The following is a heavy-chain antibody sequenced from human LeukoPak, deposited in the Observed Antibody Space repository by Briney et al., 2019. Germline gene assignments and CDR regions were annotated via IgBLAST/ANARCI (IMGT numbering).Heavy chain of an antibody. D-gene: IGHD3-22*01. Sequence: GGSLRLSCAASGFTFSSYWMNWVRQAPGKGLVWVSRIASDGSSTTYADSVKGRFSISRDNAKNSLYLQMNSLRAEDTAVYYCARDHHYYDSTIYYYYFDYWGQGTLVTVSS. CDR1: GFTFSSYW. CDR3: ARDHHYYDSTIYYYYFDY. V-gene: IGHV3-74*01. J-gene: IGHJ4*02. CDR2: IASDGSST.